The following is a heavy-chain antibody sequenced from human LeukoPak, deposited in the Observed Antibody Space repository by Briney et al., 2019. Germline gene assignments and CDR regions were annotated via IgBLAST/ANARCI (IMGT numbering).Heavy chain of an antibody. CDR2: IYHSGST. CDR3: ARASVLFGGYYFDY. CDR1: GGSISSSNW. D-gene: IGHD3-10*01. V-gene: IGHV4-4*02. J-gene: IGHJ4*02. Sequence: PSETLSLTCAVSGGSISSSNWWSWVRQPPGKGLEWIGEIYHSGSTNHNPSLKSRVTISVDKSKNQFSLKLSSVTAADTAVYYCARASVLFGGYYFDYWGQGTLVTVSS.